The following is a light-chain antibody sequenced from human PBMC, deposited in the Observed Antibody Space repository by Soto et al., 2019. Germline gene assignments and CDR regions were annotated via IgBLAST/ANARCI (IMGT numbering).Light chain of an antibody. CDR3: QQSYSIPYT. Sequence: DLQMTQSPSSLSASVGDRVTITCRASQSINTDLNWYQQKPGKAPKLLIYATSTFQSGVPSRFSGSGSGTDFTLTISSLQPEDFATYYCQQSYSIPYTFGQGTKLEIK. CDR2: ATS. V-gene: IGKV1-39*01. CDR1: QSINTD. J-gene: IGKJ2*01.